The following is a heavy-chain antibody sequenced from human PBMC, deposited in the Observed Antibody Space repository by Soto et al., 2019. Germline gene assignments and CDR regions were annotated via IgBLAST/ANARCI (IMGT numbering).Heavy chain of an antibody. V-gene: IGHV1-8*01. J-gene: IGHJ3*02. D-gene: IGHD3-10*01. CDR3: ARRGLLWYYGSGSPDAFDI. CDR2: MNPNSGNT. CDR1: GYTFTSYD. Sequence: ASVKVSCKASGYTFTSYDINWVRQATGQGLEWMGWMNPNSGNTGYAQKFQGRVTMTRNTSISTAYMELSSLRSEDTAVYYCARRGLLWYYGSGSPDAFDIWGQGTMVTVSS.